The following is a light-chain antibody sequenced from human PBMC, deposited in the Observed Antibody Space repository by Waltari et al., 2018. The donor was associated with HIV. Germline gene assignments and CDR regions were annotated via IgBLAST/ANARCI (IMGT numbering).Light chain of an antibody. J-gene: IGKJ4*01. CDR3: QQYNSSPRT. Sequence: DIVLTQSPGALSLSPGERATLPCRDSQSVTRHYLAWYQHKPGQAPRLLIYDASIRATGIPDRFSGGGSGTDFTLTISRLEPEDFAVYYCQQYNSSPRTFGGGTKVEIK. CDR1: QSVTRHY. V-gene: IGKV3-20*01. CDR2: DAS.